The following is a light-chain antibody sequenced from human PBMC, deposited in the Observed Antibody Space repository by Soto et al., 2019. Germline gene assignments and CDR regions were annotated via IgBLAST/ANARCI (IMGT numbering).Light chain of an antibody. CDR2: DAS. Sequence: DIQMTQSPSSLSASVGDRVTITCQASQDIRNYLNWYQQKPGKAPKLLIYDASSLERGVPSRFSGSGSGTHFSFSISSLQPEDIATYYCQQYDNLPLTFGGGTKVEIK. J-gene: IGKJ4*01. CDR1: QDIRNY. V-gene: IGKV1-33*01. CDR3: QQYDNLPLT.